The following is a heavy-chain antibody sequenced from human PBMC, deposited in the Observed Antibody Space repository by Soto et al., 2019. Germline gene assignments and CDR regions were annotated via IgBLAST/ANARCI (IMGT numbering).Heavy chain of an antibody. CDR3: AKMSDFWSGSPTYHFDY. Sequence: VGSLRLSCAASGFTFSSDAMTWVRQAPGKGLEWVSALNPSGGSTYYADSVKGRFTISRDNSKKTLYVQMNSLRAEDTAVYYCAKMSDFWSGSPTYHFDYWGQGTQVTVSS. V-gene: IGHV3-23*01. D-gene: IGHD3-3*01. J-gene: IGHJ4*02. CDR2: LNPSGGST. CDR1: GFTFSSDA.